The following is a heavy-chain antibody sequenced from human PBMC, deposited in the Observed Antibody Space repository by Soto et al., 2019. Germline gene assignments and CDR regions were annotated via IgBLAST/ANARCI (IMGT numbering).Heavy chain of an antibody. J-gene: IGHJ6*02. CDR1: GFTFSTYG. Sequence: QVQLVESGGGVVQPGRSLRLSCAASGFTFSTYGMHWVRQAPGKGLEWVAVISNDGGRKYYADSVKGRFTISRDNSKNTLYLQMNSLRAEDTAVYYCAMAGYCTNGVCYSYFYFGMDVWGQGTTVTVSS. CDR3: AMAGYCTNGVCYSYFYFGMDV. CDR2: ISNDGGRK. V-gene: IGHV3-30*03. D-gene: IGHD2-8*01.